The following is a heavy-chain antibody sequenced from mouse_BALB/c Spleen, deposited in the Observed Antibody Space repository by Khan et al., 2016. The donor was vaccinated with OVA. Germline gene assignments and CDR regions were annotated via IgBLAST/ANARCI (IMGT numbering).Heavy chain of an antibody. CDR3: ARLGYGSFAY. D-gene: IGHD1-1*01. J-gene: IGHJ3*01. CDR1: GYTFTDYN. CDR2: INPNNGGT. V-gene: IGHV1-18*01. Sequence: VRLQQSGPELVKPGASVKIPCKASGYTFTDYNMDWVKQSHGKSLEWIGDINPNNGGTIYNQKFKGKATLTVDKSSSTAYMELRSLTSEDTAVYCCARLGYGSFAYWGQGTLVTVSA.